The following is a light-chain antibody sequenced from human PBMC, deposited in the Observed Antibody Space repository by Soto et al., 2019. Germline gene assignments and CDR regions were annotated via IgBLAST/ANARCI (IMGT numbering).Light chain of an antibody. CDR3: LQDYSYPWT. J-gene: IGKJ1*01. CDR1: QTISSW. V-gene: IGKV1-5*03. Sequence: DIQMAQSPSTLPANIGDRVSITCRASQTISSWLAWFQQRPGRAPKFLIYKASSLKNGVPLRFSGSGSGTEFTLTISSLQPEDFATYYCLQDYSYPWTFGQGTKVDIK. CDR2: KAS.